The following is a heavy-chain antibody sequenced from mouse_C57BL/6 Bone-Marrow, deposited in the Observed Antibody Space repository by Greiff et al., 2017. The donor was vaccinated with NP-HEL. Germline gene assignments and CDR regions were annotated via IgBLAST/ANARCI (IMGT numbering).Heavy chain of an antibody. V-gene: IGHV1-69*01. D-gene: IGHD1-1*01. Sequence: VQLKQPGAELVMPGASVKLSCKASGYTFTSYWMHWVKQRPGQGLEWIGEIDPSDSYTNYNQKFKGKSTLTVDKSSSTAYMQLSSLTSEDSAVYYCARPYGSSYGDYYAMDYWGQGTSVTVSS. J-gene: IGHJ4*01. CDR1: GYTFTSYW. CDR2: IDPSDSYT. CDR3: ARPYGSSYGDYYAMDY.